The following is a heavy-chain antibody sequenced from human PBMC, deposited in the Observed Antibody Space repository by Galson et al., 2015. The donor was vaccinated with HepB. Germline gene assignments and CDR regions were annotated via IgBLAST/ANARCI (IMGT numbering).Heavy chain of an antibody. CDR1: GDSVSSNSAA. V-gene: IGHV6-1*01. CDR2: TYYRSKWYN. CDR3: ERDPIVATILDYYYYGMDV. D-gene: IGHD5-12*01. J-gene: IGHJ6*02. Sequence: CAISGDSVSSNSAAWNWIRQSPSRGLEWLGRTYYRSKWYNDYAVSVKSRITINPDTSKNQFSLQLNSVTPEDTAVYYCERDPIVATILDYYYYGMDVWGQGTTVTVSS.